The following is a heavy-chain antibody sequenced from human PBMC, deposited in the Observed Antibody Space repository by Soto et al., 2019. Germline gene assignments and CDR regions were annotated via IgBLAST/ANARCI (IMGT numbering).Heavy chain of an antibody. Sequence: ASVTVSCTSSGSSFSDHYIHWVRQTPGQGLEWMGWINPDSGGANNSQKFEDRVIMTSDTSINTVYMEMSGLRSDDIAVYYCARNGGGSGNYYSIDLWGPGTLVTVS. V-gene: IGHV1-2*02. CDR2: INPDSGGA. J-gene: IGHJ5*02. CDR3: ARNGGGSGNYYSIDL. D-gene: IGHD3-22*01. CDR1: GSSFSDHY.